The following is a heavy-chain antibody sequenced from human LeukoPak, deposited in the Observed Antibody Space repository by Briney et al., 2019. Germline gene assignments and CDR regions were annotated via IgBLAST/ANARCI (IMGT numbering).Heavy chain of an antibody. CDR2: ISYDGSNK. CDR1: GFTFSSYA. J-gene: IGHJ4*02. V-gene: IGHV3-30-3*01. Sequence: GGSLRLSCAASGFTFSSYAMHWVRQAPGKGLEWVAVISYDGSNKYYADSVKGRFTISRDNAKNSLYLQMNSLRAEDTAVCYCARDRTVTAGIDSWGQGTLVMVSS. D-gene: IGHD2-21*02. CDR3: ARDRTVTAGIDS.